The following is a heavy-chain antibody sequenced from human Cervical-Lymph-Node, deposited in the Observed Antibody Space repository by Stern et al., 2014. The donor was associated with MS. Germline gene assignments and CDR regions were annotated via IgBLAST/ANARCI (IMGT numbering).Heavy chain of an antibody. D-gene: IGHD3-3*01. J-gene: IGHJ6*02. CDR1: GFSFSGYW. V-gene: IGHV3-74*01. CDR2: MNSDGSRI. CDR3: ARDGFTKAMDV. Sequence: EVQLEESGGVLVQPGGSLRLSCAASGFSFSGYWMHWLPQPPGKGPVWLSRMNSDGSRINYADSVKGRFTISRDNAKHTLYLQMNSLRAEDSAVYYCARDGFTKAMDVWGQGTTVTVS.